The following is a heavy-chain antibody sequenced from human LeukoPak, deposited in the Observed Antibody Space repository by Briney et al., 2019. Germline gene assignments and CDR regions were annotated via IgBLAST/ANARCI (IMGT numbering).Heavy chain of an antibody. J-gene: IGHJ5*02. CDR1: GYTFTGYY. CDR2: INPNSGGT. Sequence: ASVKVSCKASGYTFTGYYMHWVRQAPGQGLGRMGWINPNSGGTNYAQKFQGRVTMTRDTSISTAYMELSRLRSDDTAVYYCARATVLRFLEWLPAWGQGTLVTVSS. V-gene: IGHV1-2*02. CDR3: ARATVLRFLEWLPA. D-gene: IGHD3-3*01.